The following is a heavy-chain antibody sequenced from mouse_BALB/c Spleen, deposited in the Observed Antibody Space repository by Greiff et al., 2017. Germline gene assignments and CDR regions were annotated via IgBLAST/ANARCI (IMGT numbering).Heavy chain of an antibody. J-gene: IGHJ3*01. D-gene: IGHD2-14*01. Sequence: VHVKQSGAELVKPGASVKLSCTASGFNIKDTYMHWVKQRPEQGLEWIGRIDPANGNTKYDPKFQGKATITADTSSNTAYLQLSSLTSEDTAVYYCARGAWVQFAYWGQGTLVTVSA. V-gene: IGHV14-3*02. CDR2: IDPANGNT. CDR1: GFNIKDTY. CDR3: ARGAWVQFAY.